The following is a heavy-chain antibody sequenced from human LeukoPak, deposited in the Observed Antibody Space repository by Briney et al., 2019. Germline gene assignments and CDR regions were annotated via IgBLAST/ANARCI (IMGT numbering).Heavy chain of an antibody. J-gene: IGHJ6*02. Sequence: SETLSLTCTVSGGSISSGDYYWSWIRQPPGKGLEWIGYIYYSGSTYYNPSLKSRVTISVDTSKNQFSLKPSSVTAADTAVYYCARVASTVTFSGPYGMDVWGQGTTVTVSS. CDR1: GGSISSGDYY. D-gene: IGHD4-11*01. CDR3: ARVASTVTFSGPYGMDV. V-gene: IGHV4-30-4*01. CDR2: IYYSGST.